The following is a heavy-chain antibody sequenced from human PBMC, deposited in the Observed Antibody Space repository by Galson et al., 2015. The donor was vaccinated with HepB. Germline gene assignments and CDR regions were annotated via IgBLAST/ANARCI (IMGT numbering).Heavy chain of an antibody. V-gene: IGHV4-34*01. CDR2: INHSGST. CDR3: ARAGRGGGYDY. Sequence: LSLTCAVYGGSFSGYYWSWIRQPPGKGLEWIGEINHSGSTNYNPSLKSRVTISVDTSKNQFSLKLSSVTAADTAVYYCARAGRGGGYDYWGQGTLVTVSS. J-gene: IGHJ4*02. CDR1: GGSFSGYY. D-gene: IGHD1-26*01.